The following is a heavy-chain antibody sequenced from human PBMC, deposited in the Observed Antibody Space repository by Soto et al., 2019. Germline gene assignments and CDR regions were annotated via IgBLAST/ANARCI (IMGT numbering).Heavy chain of an antibody. J-gene: IGHJ4*02. CDR1: GGSFIGYS. CDR2: INHSGSA. CDR3: ARVSDY. Sequence: VLLQQWGAGRLKPSETLSLTCAVYGGSFIGYSWGWIRQSPGTGLEWIGEINHSGSANFNPSLKSRVTISVDTSKNQFSLKLYSVTAADAAVYYCARVSDYWSQGTLVTVSS. V-gene: IGHV4-34*01.